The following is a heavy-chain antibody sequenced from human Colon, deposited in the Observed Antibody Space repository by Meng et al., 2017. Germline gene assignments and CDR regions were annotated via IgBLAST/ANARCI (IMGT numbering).Heavy chain of an antibody. CDR3: ARGASDYDFDY. D-gene: IGHD3-22*01. V-gene: IGHV4-61*01. J-gene: IGHJ4*02. CDR2: IYYSGST. Sequence: QGQLPESGPGLGRPSETLSLTCTVSGGSVSSGSYYWSWIRQPPGKGLEWIGYIYYSGSTNYNPSLKSRVTISVDTSKNQFSLKLSSVTAADTAVYYCARGASDYDFDYWGQGTLVTVSS. CDR1: GGSVSSGSYY.